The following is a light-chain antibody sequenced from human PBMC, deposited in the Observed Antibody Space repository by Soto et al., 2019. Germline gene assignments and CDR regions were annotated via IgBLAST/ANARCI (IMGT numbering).Light chain of an antibody. J-gene: IGLJ1*01. Sequence: ALTQPPSACGCPGQSVTISCTGTSSDVGAYAYVSGHQEHPGKAPKLMIYEINNRHSAVPDRFSGSKSGNTASLTVCGVQAEDEAAYYASSYAGITTLYVFRPGNKVTVL. V-gene: IGLV2-8*01. CDR1: SSDVGAYAY. CDR3: SSYAGITTLYV. CDR2: EIN.